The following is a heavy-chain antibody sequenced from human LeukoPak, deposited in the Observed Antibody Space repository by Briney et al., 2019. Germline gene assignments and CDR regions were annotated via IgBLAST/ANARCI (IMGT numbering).Heavy chain of an antibody. CDR3: AKLRSSSITAAGHT. J-gene: IGHJ5*02. CDR1: GFNFSNYA. CDR2: LSGSGNNT. D-gene: IGHD6-13*01. Sequence: GGSLRLSCAASGFNFSNYAMSWVRQAPAKGLEWVSVLSGSGNNTYYADSVKGRFTISRDNSRNTLHLQINSLRVEDTAVYYCAKLRSSSITAAGHTWGQGTLVTVSS. V-gene: IGHV3-23*01.